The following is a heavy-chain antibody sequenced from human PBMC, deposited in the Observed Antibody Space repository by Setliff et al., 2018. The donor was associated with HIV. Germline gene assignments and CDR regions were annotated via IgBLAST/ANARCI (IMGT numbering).Heavy chain of an antibody. CDR3: ARVGERWLQFYYFDN. CDR1: GYTFTSYH. J-gene: IGHJ4*02. V-gene: IGHV1-46*01. CDR2: INPSGGST. D-gene: IGHD5-12*01. Sequence: GASVKVSCKASGYTFTSYHIHWVRQAPGQGLEWMGVINPSGGSTSYAQKFQGRVTMTRGTSTGTVFMELSGLRFEDTAMYYCARVGERWLQFYYFDNWGQGTLV.